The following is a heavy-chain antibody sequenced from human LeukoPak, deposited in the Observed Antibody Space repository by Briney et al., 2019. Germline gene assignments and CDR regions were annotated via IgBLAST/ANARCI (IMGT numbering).Heavy chain of an antibody. J-gene: IGHJ3*01. CDR2: VYSTGNT. CDR1: GVSISSGNFY. Sequence: KPSETLSLTCTVSGVSISSGNFYWSWIRQSAGKGLEWIGHVYSTGNTKYNPSLKSRVTISADTSKNQISLRLRSVTAADTAMFYCARDGDAVSAAIAGAFDLWGRGTMVTVSS. CDR3: ARDGDAVSAAIAGAFDL. V-gene: IGHV4-61*09. D-gene: IGHD2-2*01.